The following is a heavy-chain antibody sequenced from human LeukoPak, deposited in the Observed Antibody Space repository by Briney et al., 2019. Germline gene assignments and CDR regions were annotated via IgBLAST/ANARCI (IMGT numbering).Heavy chain of an antibody. CDR1: GYTFTSYD. V-gene: IGHV1-8*01. J-gene: IGHJ6*03. D-gene: IGHD2-2*01. Sequence: ASVKVSCKASGYTFTSYDINWVRQATGQGLEWMGWMNPNSGNTGYAQKFQGRVTMTRDTSISTAYMELSRLRSDDTAVYYCARQVVPAAMIYYYYMDVWGKGTTVTVSS. CDR3: ARQVVPAAMIYYYYMDV. CDR2: MNPNSGNT.